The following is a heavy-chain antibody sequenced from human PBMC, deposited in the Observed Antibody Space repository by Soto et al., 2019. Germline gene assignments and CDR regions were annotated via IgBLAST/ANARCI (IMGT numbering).Heavy chain of an antibody. Sequence: SETLSLTCNVSGGSISNYYWNWIRQPPGKRLERIGHLSDSVITKYNPSLLCRVTISADLSKNQVSLKVKSVAAADTAIYYCSRARLVGLTTWDYCDYWGQGTLVTVSS. D-gene: IGHD1-1*01. CDR1: GGSISNYY. V-gene: IGHV4-59*01. J-gene: IGHJ4*02. CDR3: SRARLVGLTTWDYCDY. CDR2: LSDSVIT.